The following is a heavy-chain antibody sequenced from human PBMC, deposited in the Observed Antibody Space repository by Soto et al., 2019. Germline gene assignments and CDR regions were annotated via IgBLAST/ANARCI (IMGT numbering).Heavy chain of an antibody. Sequence: EVRLVESGGGLVKPGGSLRLSCAASGFTFNKYSMNWVRQAPGKGLEWVSSLTSKTGDQYYADSVKGRFIISRDNTNNSLSLQVTSLRDEDTAVYYCARDLMPNDRGLGDLAYWGQGTLVTVSS. CDR1: GFTFNKYS. J-gene: IGHJ4*02. CDR2: LTSKTGDQ. D-gene: IGHD3-22*01. CDR3: ARDLMPNDRGLGDLAY. V-gene: IGHV3-21*02.